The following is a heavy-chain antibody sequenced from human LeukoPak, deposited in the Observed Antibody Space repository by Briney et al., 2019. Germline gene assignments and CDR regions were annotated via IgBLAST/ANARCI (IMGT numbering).Heavy chain of an antibody. CDR1: GFTFSSHG. Sequence: GGTLRLSCAASGFTFSSHGMSWVRQAPGKGLEWVSTISGSGDNTYYADSVKGRYTISRDNSKNTLYLQMNSLRAEDTAVYYCAKVTYGSGTYGAFDYWGQGTLVTVSS. D-gene: IGHD3-10*01. J-gene: IGHJ4*02. CDR2: ISGSGDNT. CDR3: AKVTYGSGTYGAFDY. V-gene: IGHV3-23*01.